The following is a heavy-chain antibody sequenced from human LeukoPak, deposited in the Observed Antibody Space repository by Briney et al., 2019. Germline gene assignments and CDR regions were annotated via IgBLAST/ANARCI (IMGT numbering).Heavy chain of an antibody. J-gene: IGHJ4*02. Sequence: GGSLRLSCAAPGFTFTSYNIHWVRQAPGKGLEYVSAISHNGGITNYANSVKDRFTISRDNSKNTVYLQMGSLRDEDMAVYYCARDGSGSYYDYWGRGTLVTVSS. V-gene: IGHV3-64*01. CDR2: ISHNGGIT. D-gene: IGHD1-26*01. CDR1: GFTFTSYN. CDR3: ARDGSGSYYDY.